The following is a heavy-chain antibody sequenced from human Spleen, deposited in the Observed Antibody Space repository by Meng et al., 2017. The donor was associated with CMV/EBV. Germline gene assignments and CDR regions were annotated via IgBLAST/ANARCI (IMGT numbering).Heavy chain of an antibody. D-gene: IGHD3-22*01. CDR3: ARVKAAYDSSDYYYAWFDP. CDR2: IYYSGST. CDR1: GGSISSGGYY. J-gene: IGHJ5*02. Sequence: LRLSCTVSGGSISSGGYYWSWIRQHPGKGLEWIGYIYYSGSTYYNPSLKSRVTISVDTSKNQFSLKLSSVTAADTAVYYCARVKAAYDSSDYYYAWFDPWGQGTLVTVSS. V-gene: IGHV4-31*03.